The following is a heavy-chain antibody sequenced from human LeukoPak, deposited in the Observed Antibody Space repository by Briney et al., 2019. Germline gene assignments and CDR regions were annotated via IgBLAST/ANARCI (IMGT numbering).Heavy chain of an antibody. V-gene: IGHV3-48*03. CDR3: ARIGCTGGNCRPYYYYGMDV. Sequence: PGGSLRLSCAASGFTFSDYEMNWVRQAPGKGLEWISYISTAGSTKYYAESVKGRFTISRDNAKDSLYLQMNSLRAEDTAVYYCARIGCTGGNCRPYYYYGMDVWGQGTTVTVSS. J-gene: IGHJ6*02. D-gene: IGHD2-15*01. CDR1: GFTFSDYE. CDR2: ISTAGSTK.